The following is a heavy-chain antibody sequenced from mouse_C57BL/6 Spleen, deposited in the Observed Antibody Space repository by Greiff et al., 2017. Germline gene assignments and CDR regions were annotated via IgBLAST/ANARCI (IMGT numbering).Heavy chain of an antibody. V-gene: IGHV1-81*01. CDR3: AREGTYFDY. Sequence: VKLQESGAELARPGASVKLSCKASGYTFTSYGISWVKQRTGQGLEWIGEIYPRSGNTYYNEKFKGKATLTADKSSSTAYMELRSLTSEDSAVYFCAREGTYFDYWGQGTTLTVSS. CDR1: GYTFTSYG. CDR2: IYPRSGNT. J-gene: IGHJ2*01.